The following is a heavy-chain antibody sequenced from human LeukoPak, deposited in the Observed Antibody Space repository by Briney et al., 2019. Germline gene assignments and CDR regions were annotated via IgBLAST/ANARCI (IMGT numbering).Heavy chain of an antibody. CDR3: AKDRYDSSGYYHFDY. J-gene: IGHJ4*02. V-gene: IGHV3-23*01. Sequence: GGSLRLSCAASGFTFSSYAMSWVRQAPGKGLEWVSAISGSGGSTYYADSVKGRFTISRDNSKNTLYLQMNSLRAEDTAVYYCAKDRYDSSGYYHFDYWGQGTLVTVSS. D-gene: IGHD3-22*01. CDR1: GFTFSSYA. CDR2: ISGSGGST.